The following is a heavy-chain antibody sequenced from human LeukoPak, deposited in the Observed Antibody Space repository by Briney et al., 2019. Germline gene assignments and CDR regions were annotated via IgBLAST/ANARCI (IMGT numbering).Heavy chain of an antibody. D-gene: IGHD3-22*01. CDR1: GGTFSSYA. CDR3: AREGGYDSGGPSARN. CDR2: VSGYNGAA. Sequence: ASVKVSCKASGGTFSSYAISWVRQAPGQGLEWMGWVSGYNGAADYAQKFQGRLSMTTDTSTKTVYMELRSLRPDDTAVYYCAREGGYDSGGPSARNWGQGTLVTVSS. V-gene: IGHV1-18*01. J-gene: IGHJ4*02.